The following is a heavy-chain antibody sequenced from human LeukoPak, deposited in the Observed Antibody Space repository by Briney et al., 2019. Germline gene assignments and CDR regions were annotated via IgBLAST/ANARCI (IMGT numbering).Heavy chain of an antibody. CDR2: ITTSGGNT. Sequence: PGGSLRLSSAASRFIFRDYDMAWVRQAPGKRLEWVSYITTSGGNTYYADSVKGRFTISRDNSKNTLYLQLNTLRAEDTALYYCARGHSILDYCGKRTLVTVSS. J-gene: IGHJ4*02. D-gene: IGHD4-11*01. CDR3: ARGHSILDY. V-gene: IGHV3-23*01. CDR1: RFIFRDYD.